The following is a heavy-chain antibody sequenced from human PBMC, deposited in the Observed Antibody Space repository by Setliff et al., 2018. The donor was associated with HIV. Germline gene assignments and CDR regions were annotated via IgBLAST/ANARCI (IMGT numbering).Heavy chain of an antibody. CDR2: ISPDGSEK. V-gene: IGHV3-7*02. Sequence: PGGSLRLSCATSGFTFRDYWMTWVRQAPGGGLQWVASISPDGSEKSLVDSVMGRFTISRDNAKNTLYLQMDSLRAEDTAVYYCAKTTGSVLGTYYFDSWGQGTRVTVSS. CDR3: AKTTGSVLGTYYFDS. J-gene: IGHJ4*02. D-gene: IGHD3-16*01. CDR1: GFTFRDYW.